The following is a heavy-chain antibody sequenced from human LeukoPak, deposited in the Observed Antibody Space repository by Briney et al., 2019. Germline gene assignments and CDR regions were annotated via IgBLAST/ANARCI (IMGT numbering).Heavy chain of an antibody. CDR3: ARGHTSIAARGRFDY. D-gene: IGHD6-6*01. V-gene: IGHV4-34*01. J-gene: IGHJ4*02. Sequence: KPSETLSLTCAVYGGSFSGYYWSWIRQPPGKGLEWIGEINHNGSTNYNPSLKSRVTISVDTSKNQFSLKLSSVTAADTAVYYCARGHTSIAARGRFDYWGQGTLVTVSS. CDR2: INHNGST. CDR1: GGSFSGYY.